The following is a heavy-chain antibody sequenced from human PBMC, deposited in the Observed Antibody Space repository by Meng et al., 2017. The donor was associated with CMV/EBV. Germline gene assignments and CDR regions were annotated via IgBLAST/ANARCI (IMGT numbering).Heavy chain of an antibody. D-gene: IGHD3-3*01. CDR1: GFTFSSYA. CDR3: ARDLETYYDFWSGLYGMDV. J-gene: IGHJ6*02. V-gene: IGHV3-30*04. Sequence: GESLKIPCAASGFTFSSYAMHWVRQAPGKGPEWVAVISYDGSNKYYADFVKGRFTISRDNSKNTLYLQMNSLRAEDTAVYYCARDLETYYDFWSGLYGMDVWGQGTTVTVSS. CDR2: ISYDGSNK.